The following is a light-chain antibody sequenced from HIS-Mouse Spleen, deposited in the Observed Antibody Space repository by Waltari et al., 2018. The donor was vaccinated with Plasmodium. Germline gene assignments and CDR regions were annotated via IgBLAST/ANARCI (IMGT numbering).Light chain of an antibody. J-gene: IGLJ3*02. CDR1: SPNIGSNY. CDR3: AAWDDSLSGRV. V-gene: IGLV1-47*01. CDR2: RNN. Sequence: QSVLTQPPSASGTPGQRVTISCSGSSPNIGSNYVYWYQQLPGTAPKLLIFRNNQRPSVVPDRFSGSKSGTSASLAISGLRSEDEADYYCAAWDDSLSGRVFGGGTKLTVL.